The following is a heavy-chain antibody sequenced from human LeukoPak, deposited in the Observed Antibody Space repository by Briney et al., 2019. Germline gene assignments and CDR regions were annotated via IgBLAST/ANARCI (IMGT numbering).Heavy chain of an antibody. V-gene: IGHV3-23*01. Sequence: GGSLRLSCAASGFPFSTYAMSWVRQAPGKGLEWVSTITSGGRSTSYADSVKGRFTISRDNTDNTLFLQMNGLRAEDTAVFYCTRDHPDCRGATCLLFDSWGQGTLVTVSS. D-gene: IGHD2-2*01. CDR1: GFPFSTYA. J-gene: IGHJ4*02. CDR2: ITSGGRST. CDR3: TRDHPDCRGATCLLFDS.